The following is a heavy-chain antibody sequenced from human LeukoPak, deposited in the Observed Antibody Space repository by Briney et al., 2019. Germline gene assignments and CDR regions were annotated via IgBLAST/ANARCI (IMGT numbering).Heavy chain of an antibody. CDR1: GYTFTGYY. Sequence: VASVKVSRKASGYTFTGYYMHWVRQAPGQGLEWMGWINPNSGGTNYAQKFQGRVTMTRDTSISTAYMELSRLRSDDTAVYYCARDYLVYDAFDIWGQGTMVTVSS. CDR2: INPNSGGT. J-gene: IGHJ3*02. V-gene: IGHV1-2*02. CDR3: ARDYLVYDAFDI. D-gene: IGHD3-16*02.